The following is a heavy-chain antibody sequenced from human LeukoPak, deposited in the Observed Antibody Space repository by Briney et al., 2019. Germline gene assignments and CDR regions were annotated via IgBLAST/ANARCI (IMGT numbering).Heavy chain of an antibody. J-gene: IGHJ4*02. CDR3: AREVIRRPFYDY. Sequence: GGSLRLSCTTSGFTFTSYTMSWVRQAPGQGLEWVSAISGSGGSTDYADSVKGRFTISRDSSKNTAYLQMSSLRAEDTAVYYCAREVIRRPFYDYWGQGTLVTVSS. D-gene: IGHD2-21*01. V-gene: IGHV3-23*01. CDR2: ISGSGGST. CDR1: GFTFTSYT.